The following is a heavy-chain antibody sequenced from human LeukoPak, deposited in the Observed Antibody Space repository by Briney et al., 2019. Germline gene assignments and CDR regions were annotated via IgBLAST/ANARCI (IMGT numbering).Heavy chain of an antibody. Sequence: PSETLSLTCTVSGGSISSYYWSWIRQPAGKGLEWIGRIYTSGGTNYNPSLKSRVTMSVDTSKNQFSLKLSSVTAADTAVYYCARDLVAAAGTIDRFDPWGQGTLVTVSS. V-gene: IGHV4-4*07. CDR3: ARDLVAAAGTIDRFDP. D-gene: IGHD6-13*01. CDR1: GGSISSYY. CDR2: IYTSGGT. J-gene: IGHJ5*02.